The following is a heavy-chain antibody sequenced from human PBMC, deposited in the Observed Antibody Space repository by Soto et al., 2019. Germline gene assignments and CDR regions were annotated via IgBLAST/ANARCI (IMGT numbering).Heavy chain of an antibody. J-gene: IGHJ4*02. CDR2: IRASGGST. V-gene: IGHV3-23*01. CDR3: VPGNTELG. Sequence: VGSLRLSCVASVFTFSRYDMSCVRHTPGRWLEWVSTIRASGGSTYYADSVKGRFTVSRDNSKNTLYLQMNSLRAEDTAIYYCVPGNTELGGGRATLVTVSS. CDR1: VFTFSRYD. D-gene: IGHD1-7*01.